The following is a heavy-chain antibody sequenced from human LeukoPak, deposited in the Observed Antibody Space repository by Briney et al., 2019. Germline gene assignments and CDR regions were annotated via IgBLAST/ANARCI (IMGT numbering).Heavy chain of an antibody. CDR2: ISSGSSYI. CDR3: ARAAAAADIPYYLHC. Sequence: GGSLRLSCAASGFTFSSYSSNWVRQAPGKGLEWVSSISSGSSYIYFADSMKGRFTISRDNTQNLVYLQMNSLKAEDTAVYFCARAAAAADIPYYLHCWGQGTLVTVSS. J-gene: IGHJ4*02. D-gene: IGHD6-25*01. CDR1: GFTFSSYS. V-gene: IGHV3-21*06.